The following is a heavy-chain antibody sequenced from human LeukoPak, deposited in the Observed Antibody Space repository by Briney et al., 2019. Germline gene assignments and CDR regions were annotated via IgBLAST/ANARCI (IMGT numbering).Heavy chain of an antibody. J-gene: IGHJ4*02. CDR1: GFTFSDYR. Sequence: GGSLRLSCAASGFTFSDYRMNWVRQAPGKWLELVSSNSSRGSKIFYADSVQGRFTITRDNAKNSLYLQMDSLRAEDTAVYCCASRPPSGENFAPFDYWGQGTLVSVSS. CDR2: NSSRGSKI. V-gene: IGHV3-21*01. D-gene: IGHD4-17*01. CDR3: ASRPPSGENFAPFDY.